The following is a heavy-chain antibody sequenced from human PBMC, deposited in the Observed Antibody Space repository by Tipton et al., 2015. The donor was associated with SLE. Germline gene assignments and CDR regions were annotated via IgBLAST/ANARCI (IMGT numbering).Heavy chain of an antibody. CDR1: GFTFEDYA. CDR3: AKGGSSGLKDDAFDI. V-gene: IGHV3-9*03. J-gene: IGHJ3*02. Sequence: SLRLSCAASGFTFEDYAMHWVRQAPGKGLEWVSGVSWNSGKTGYADSLKGRFTISRDNAKNTLYLQMNSLGAEDMALYFCAKGGSSGLKDDAFDIWGQGTMVTVSS. D-gene: IGHD6-19*01. CDR2: VSWNSGKT.